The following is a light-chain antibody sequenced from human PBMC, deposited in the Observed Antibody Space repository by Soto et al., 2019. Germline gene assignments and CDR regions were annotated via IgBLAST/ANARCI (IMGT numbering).Light chain of an antibody. J-gene: IGKJ3*01. CDR3: QQYYSYPFT. Sequence: AIRMTQSPSSLSASTGDRVTITCRASQGISSYLAWYQQKPGKAPKLLIYAASTLQSGDTSRFSGSGSGTDFTLTISCLQSEDFATYYCQQYYSYPFTVGPGTKVDIK. CDR1: QGISSY. CDR2: AAS. V-gene: IGKV1-8*01.